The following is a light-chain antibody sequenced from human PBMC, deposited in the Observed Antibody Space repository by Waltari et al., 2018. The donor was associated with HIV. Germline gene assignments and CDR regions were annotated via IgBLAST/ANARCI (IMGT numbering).Light chain of an antibody. CDR1: DSDIGTYKF. J-gene: IGLJ3*02. Sequence: QSALTQPASVSGSPGQSITISCTGTDSDIGTYKFVSWYQQYPGKAPKRIIYEVTIRPSGVSSCISGSKSGNTASLTISGLQVEDEGDYYCNSYTKYSTQVFGGGTRLTVL. CDR2: EVT. V-gene: IGLV2-14*01. CDR3: NSYTKYSTQV.